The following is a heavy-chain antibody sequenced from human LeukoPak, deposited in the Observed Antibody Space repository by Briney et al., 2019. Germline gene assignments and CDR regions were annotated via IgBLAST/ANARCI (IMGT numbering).Heavy chain of an antibody. J-gene: IGHJ4*02. CDR3: ARVKVSATRFGGNYFDY. CDR1: GYSISSGYY. V-gene: IGHV4-38-2*02. D-gene: IGHD3-16*01. Sequence: SETLSLTCTVSGYSISSGYYWGWIRQPPGKGLEWIGCIYHSGSTYYNPSLKSRVTISVDTSKNQFSLKLSSVTAADTAVYYCARVKVSATRFGGNYFDYWGQGTLVTVSS. CDR2: IYHSGST.